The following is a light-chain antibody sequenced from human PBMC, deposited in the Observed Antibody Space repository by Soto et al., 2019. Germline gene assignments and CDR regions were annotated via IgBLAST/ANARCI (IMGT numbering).Light chain of an antibody. CDR1: QSISSW. CDR2: GAS. J-gene: IGKJ3*01. Sequence: DIQMNKSPSILSASVGDRFTITCRASQSISSWLAWYQQKPGKAPNLLIYGASNLQSGVPSRFSGSGSGTDFTLTISSLQSEDFATYYCQQSSSSLFTFGPGTKVDIK. V-gene: IGKV1-39*01. CDR3: QQSSSSLFT.